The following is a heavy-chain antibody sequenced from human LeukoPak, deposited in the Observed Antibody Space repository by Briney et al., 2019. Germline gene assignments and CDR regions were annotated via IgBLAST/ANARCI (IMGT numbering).Heavy chain of an antibody. Sequence: GESLKISCKGSGYSFTSYWIGWVRQMPGKGLEWMGIIYPGDSDTRYSPSFQGQVTISADKSISTAYLQWSSLKASDTAMYYCARRGVYGDSGDDAFDIWGQGTMVTVSS. CDR2: IYPGDSDT. V-gene: IGHV5-51*01. J-gene: IGHJ3*02. CDR3: ARRGVYGDSGDDAFDI. CDR1: GYSFTSYW. D-gene: IGHD4-17*01.